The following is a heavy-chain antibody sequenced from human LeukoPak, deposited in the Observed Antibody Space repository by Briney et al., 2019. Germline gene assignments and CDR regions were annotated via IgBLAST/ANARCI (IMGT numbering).Heavy chain of an antibody. V-gene: IGHV1-69*04. Sequence: SVKLSCTASGGTFSSYAISWVRQAPGHGLEWLGRIIPILGIANYAQKFQGRVTITAEKSTSTAYMELSSLRSEDTAVYYCARDGDGGNADYWGQGTPFTVSS. CDR1: GGTFSSYA. J-gene: IGHJ4*02. CDR2: IIPILGIA. CDR3: ARDGDGGNADY. D-gene: IGHD4-23*01.